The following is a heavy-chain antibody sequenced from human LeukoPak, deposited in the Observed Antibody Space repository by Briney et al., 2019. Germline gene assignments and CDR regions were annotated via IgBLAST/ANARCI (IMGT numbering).Heavy chain of an antibody. CDR3: ARAADTAMAYFDY. V-gene: IGHV3-21*01. CDR2: ISSSSSYI. Sequence: GGSLRLSCAASGFTFSSYSMNWVRQAPGKGLEWVSSISSSSSYIYYADSVKGRFTISRDNAKNSLYLQMNSLRAEDTAVYYCARAADTAMAYFDYWGQGTLVTVSS. D-gene: IGHD5-18*01. CDR1: GFTFSSYS. J-gene: IGHJ4*02.